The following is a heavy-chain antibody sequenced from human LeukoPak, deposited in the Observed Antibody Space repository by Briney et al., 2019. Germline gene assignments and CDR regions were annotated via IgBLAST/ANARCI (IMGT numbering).Heavy chain of an antibody. CDR3: ANLGYDYEGNFDY. V-gene: IGHV3-21*01. CDR1: GFTFSGST. J-gene: IGHJ4*02. Sequence: GGSLRLSCAASGFTFSGSTMNWVRQAPGKGLEWVSFISTSSSYICYADSVRGRFTISRDNAKNSLYLQMNSLRAEDTAVYYCANLGYDYEGNFDYWGQGTLVTVSS. CDR2: ISTSSSYI. D-gene: IGHD5-12*01.